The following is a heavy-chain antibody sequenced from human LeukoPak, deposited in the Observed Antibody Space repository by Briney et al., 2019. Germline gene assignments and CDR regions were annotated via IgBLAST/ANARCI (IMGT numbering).Heavy chain of an antibody. CDR1: GFTFDDYA. D-gene: IGHD1-14*01. CDR2: ITGDGAST. J-gene: IGHJ4*02. Sequence: GGSLRLSCAASGFTFDDYAMHCVRQAPGKGLEWVSLITGDGASTYYADSVKGRFTISRDNSKNSLYLQMNSLRSEDTALYYCARTGNFDNWGQGNLGTVSS. CDR3: ARTGNFDN. V-gene: IGHV3-43*02.